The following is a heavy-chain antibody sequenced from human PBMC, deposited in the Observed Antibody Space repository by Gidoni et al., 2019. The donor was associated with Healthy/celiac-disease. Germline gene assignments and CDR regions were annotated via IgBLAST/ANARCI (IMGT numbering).Heavy chain of an antibody. Sequence: EVQLVESGGGLVQPGRSMRLPCTASGFTLGDDSMRWFRQAPGKGLEWVGFIRSKAYGGTTEYAASVKGRFTISRDDSKSIAYLQMNSLKTEDTAVYYCTRDYSDFWSDGDYYYYGMDVWGQGTTVTVSS. CDR3: TRDYSDFWSDGDYYYYGMDV. CDR2: IRSKAYGGTT. J-gene: IGHJ6*02. V-gene: IGHV3-49*03. D-gene: IGHD3-3*01. CDR1: GFTLGDDS.